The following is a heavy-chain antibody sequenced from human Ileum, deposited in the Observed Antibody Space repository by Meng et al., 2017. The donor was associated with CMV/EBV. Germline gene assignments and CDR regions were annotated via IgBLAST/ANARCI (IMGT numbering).Heavy chain of an antibody. D-gene: IGHD2-15*01. CDR2: ISPSRGGT. J-gene: IGHJ5*01. Sequence: QVQRVKVGDEIKKPGATWKVSWKASGYTLPTYHWHWVRQAPGQGLEWMGVISPSRGGTTYAQTFQDRVTMTRDTSTSTVYMELSSLRSDDTAVYYCAREEFGNCNGDTCPKLLPNWFDSWGQGTLAPSPQ. CDR1: GYTLPTYH. CDR3: AREEFGNCNGDTCPKLLPNWFDS. V-gene: IGHV1-46*01.